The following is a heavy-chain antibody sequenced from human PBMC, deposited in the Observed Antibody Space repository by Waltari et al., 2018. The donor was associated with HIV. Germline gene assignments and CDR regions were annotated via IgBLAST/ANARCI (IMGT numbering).Heavy chain of an antibody. CDR3: ARGIRYYAP. Sequence: EVQLVQSGGGVVSTDESVGLSCAVYGILVSENYMCWIRQVPGKGLEGVSVLYGDGTIYYADSGKVRFVVSRDKAKNMFFLQMDYPRGADSATYFCARGIRYYAPWGQGVLVSVS. V-gene: IGHV3-53*02. D-gene: IGHD3-3*01. J-gene: IGHJ5*02. CDR1: GILVSENY. CDR2: LYGDGTI.